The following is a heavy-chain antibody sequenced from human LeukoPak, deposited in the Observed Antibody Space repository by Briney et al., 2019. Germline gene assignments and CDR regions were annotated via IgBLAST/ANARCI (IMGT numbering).Heavy chain of an antibody. J-gene: IGHJ4*02. D-gene: IGHD2-2*03. CDR1: GFTFSSYA. CDR3: AKQRNGYCSSTSCYANYFDY. Sequence: GGSLRLSCAASGFTFSSYAMSWVRQAPGKGLEWVSAISGSGGSTYYADSVKGRFTISGDNSKNTLYLQMNSLRAEDTAVYYCAKQRNGYCSSTSCYANYFDYWGQGTLVTVSS. CDR2: ISGSGGST. V-gene: IGHV3-23*01.